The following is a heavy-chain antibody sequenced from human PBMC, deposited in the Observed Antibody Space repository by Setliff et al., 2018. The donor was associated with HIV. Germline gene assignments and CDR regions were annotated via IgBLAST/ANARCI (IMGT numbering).Heavy chain of an antibody. D-gene: IGHD4-17*01. Sequence: PSETLFLTCTVSGPSINIHYWSWIRQSPGKGFEWIGYIYSTGSTNYNPSLQSRVTISMVASRNQFSLKVTSVTAADTAVYYCAKGAGFYGDYTFDHWGQGRQVTVSS. CDR1: GPSINIHY. V-gene: IGHV4-59*11. CDR3: AKGAGFYGDYTFDH. J-gene: IGHJ4*02. CDR2: IYSTGST.